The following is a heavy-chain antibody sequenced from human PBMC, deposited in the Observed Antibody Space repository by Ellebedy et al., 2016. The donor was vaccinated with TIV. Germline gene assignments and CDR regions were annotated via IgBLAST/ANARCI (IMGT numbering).Heavy chain of an antibody. Sequence: KVSXKGSGYSFTSYWIGWVRQMPGKGLEWMGIIYPGDSDTRYSPSFQGQVTISADKSISTAYLQWSSLKASDTAMYYCARQARDRAVAGLFYYYYYMDVWGKGTTVTVSS. CDR3: ARQARDRAVAGLFYYYYYMDV. CDR1: GYSFTSYW. J-gene: IGHJ6*03. D-gene: IGHD6-19*01. V-gene: IGHV5-51*01. CDR2: IYPGDSDT.